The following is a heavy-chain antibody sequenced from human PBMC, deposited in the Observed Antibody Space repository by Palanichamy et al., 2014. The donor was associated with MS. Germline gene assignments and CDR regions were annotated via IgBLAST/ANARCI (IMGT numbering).Heavy chain of an antibody. J-gene: IGHJ3*02. V-gene: IGHV4-59*01. CDR1: WLHQYLL. CDR2: IYYIGTT. Sequence: QVQLQESGPGLVKPSETPVPHLHCLWWLHQYLLLELDPAAPRKGLEWIGFIYYIGTTNYNPSLKSRLTISVDTSKNQFSLKLSSMTAADTAVYYCARAGADAFDIWGQGTMVTVSS. CDR3: ARAGADAFDI.